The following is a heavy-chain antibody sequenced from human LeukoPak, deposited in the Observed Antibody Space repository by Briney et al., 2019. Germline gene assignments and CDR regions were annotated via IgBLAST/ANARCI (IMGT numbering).Heavy chain of an antibody. D-gene: IGHD5-12*01. CDR3: ARAQPQMATSYFDY. Sequence: GGSLRLSCAASGFTFSSYEMNWVRQAPGKGLEWVSYISNTERTIYYADSVRGRFTISRDNAKNSLYLQMSSLRAEDTAVYYCARAQPQMATSYFDYWGQGTLVTVSS. J-gene: IGHJ4*02. V-gene: IGHV3-48*03. CDR1: GFTFSSYE. CDR2: ISNTERTI.